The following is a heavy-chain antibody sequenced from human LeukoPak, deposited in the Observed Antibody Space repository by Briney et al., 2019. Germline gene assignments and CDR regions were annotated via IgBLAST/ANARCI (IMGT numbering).Heavy chain of an antibody. J-gene: IGHJ6*02. CDR3: ARNWEPRDLYYYYYYGMDV. V-gene: IGHV3-11*01. D-gene: IGHD1-14*01. CDR2: ISSSGSTI. Sequence: PGGSLRLSCAASGFTFSDYYMSWIRQAPGKGLEWVSYISSSGSTIYYADSVKGRFTISRDNAKNSLYLQMNSLRAEDTAVYYCARNWEPRDLYYYYYYGMDVWGQGTTVTVSS. CDR1: GFTFSDYY.